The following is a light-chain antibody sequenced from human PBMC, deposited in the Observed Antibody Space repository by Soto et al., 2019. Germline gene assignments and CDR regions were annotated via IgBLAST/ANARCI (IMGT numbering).Light chain of an antibody. J-gene: IGKJ2*01. CDR2: DAS. CDR1: QSITTW. V-gene: IGKV1-5*01. CDR3: QQYNSYPYT. Sequence: DIQMTQSPSTLSASVGDRVTITCRASQSITTWLAWYQQEPGKAPKLLIYDASSLESGVPSRFSGSGSGTEFTLTISSLQPDDFATYYCQQYNSYPYTFGQGSKQEIQ.